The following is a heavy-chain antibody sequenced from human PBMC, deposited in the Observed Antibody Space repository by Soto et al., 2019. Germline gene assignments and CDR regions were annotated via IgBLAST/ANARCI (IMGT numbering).Heavy chain of an antibody. CDR3: ARDAPLYNWFDP. CDR2: ISAYNGNT. V-gene: IGHV1-18*01. Sequence: ASVKVSCKASGYTFTSYSISWVRQAPGQGLEWLGWISAYNGNTNYAQKLQGRVTMTTDTSTSTAYMELRSLRSDDTAVYYCARDAPLYNWFDPWGQGTLVTVSS. CDR1: GYTFTSYS. J-gene: IGHJ5*02.